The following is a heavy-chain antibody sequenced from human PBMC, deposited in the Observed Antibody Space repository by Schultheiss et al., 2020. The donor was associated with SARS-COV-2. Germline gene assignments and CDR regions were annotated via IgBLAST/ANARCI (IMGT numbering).Heavy chain of an antibody. CDR2: IIPIFGTA. CDR1: GGTFSSYA. D-gene: IGHD1-26*01. V-gene: IGHV1-69*06. Sequence: SVKVSCKASGGTFSSYAISWVRQAPGQGLEWMGGIIPIFGTANYAQKFQGRVTITADKSTSTAYMELNSLRAEDTAVYYCARDPPPYGNLYYYGMDVWGQGTTVTVSS. CDR3: ARDPPPYGNLYYYGMDV. J-gene: IGHJ6*02.